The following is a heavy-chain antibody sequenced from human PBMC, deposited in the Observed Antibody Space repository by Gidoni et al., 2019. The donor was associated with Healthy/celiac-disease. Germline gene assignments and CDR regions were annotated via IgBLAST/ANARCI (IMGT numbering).Heavy chain of an antibody. D-gene: IGHD6-13*01. Sequence: EVQLVESGGGLIQPGGSLRLSCAASGFTVRSKYMSWVRQAPGKGLEWVSVINSGGSTYYADSVKGRFTISRDNSKNTLYLQMNSLRAEDTAVYYCARPRAAAPPNYGMDVWGQGTTVTVSS. CDR2: INSGGST. CDR1: GFTVRSKY. CDR3: ARPRAAAPPNYGMDV. J-gene: IGHJ6*02. V-gene: IGHV3-53*01.